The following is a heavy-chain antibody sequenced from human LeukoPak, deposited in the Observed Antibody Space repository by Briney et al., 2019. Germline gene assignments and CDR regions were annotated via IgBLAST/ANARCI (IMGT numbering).Heavy chain of an antibody. D-gene: IGHD6-19*01. J-gene: IGHJ2*01. V-gene: IGHV1-2*06. Sequence: ASVKVSCKASGYTFTGYYMHWVRQAPGQGVEWMGRINPNSGGTNYAQKFQGRVTMTRDTSISTAYMELSRLRSDDTAVYYCARDYSSGWYDWYFDLWGRGTLVTVSS. CDR3: ARDYSSGWYDWYFDL. CDR2: INPNSGGT. CDR1: GYTFTGYY.